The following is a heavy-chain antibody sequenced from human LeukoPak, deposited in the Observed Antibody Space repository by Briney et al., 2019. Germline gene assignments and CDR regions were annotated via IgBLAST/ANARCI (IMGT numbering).Heavy chain of an antibody. CDR2: MSPNSGDT. D-gene: IGHD3-10*01. J-gene: IGHJ6*02. CDR1: GYTFTSYD. Sequence: GASVKVSCKASGYTFTSYDFNWVRQATGQRPEWMGWMSPNSGDTGYAQKFQDRVTMTRNTSISTAYMELSSLRSDDTAVYYCARDYNRDQYYYGMDVWGQGTTVTVSS. V-gene: IGHV1-8*01. CDR3: ARDYNRDQYYYGMDV.